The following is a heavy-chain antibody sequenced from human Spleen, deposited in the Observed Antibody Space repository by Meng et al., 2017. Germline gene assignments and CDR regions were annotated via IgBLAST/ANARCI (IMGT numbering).Heavy chain of an antibody. V-gene: IGHV3-11*01. J-gene: IGHJ4*02. CDR3: ARGFNGGNSGAFGY. CDR1: VFTFRDYY. D-gene: IGHD4-23*01. CDR2: ITSRGTTI. Sequence: QVQLVESGGGLVKPGGSLRLSCAASVFTFRDYYMSWIRQAPGQGLEWVSYITSRGTTIYYADSVKGRFTISRDNVKNSLYLQMNSLRAEDTAVYYCARGFNGGNSGAFGYWGQGTLVTVSS.